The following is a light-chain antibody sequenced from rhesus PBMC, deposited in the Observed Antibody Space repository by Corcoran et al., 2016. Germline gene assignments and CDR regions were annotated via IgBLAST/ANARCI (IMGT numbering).Light chain of an antibody. V-gene: IGKV1-22*01. CDR1: QTISKW. Sequence: DIQMTQSPSSLSASVGDTVTITCRASQTISKWLAWYQQKPGKAPKILNYKTSPLESGVPSRFSGSGTGTGFTLTFSSLQSDDFATYSCQQYSESPPTFGQGTKVEIK. CDR3: QQYSESPPT. J-gene: IGKJ1*01. CDR2: KTS.